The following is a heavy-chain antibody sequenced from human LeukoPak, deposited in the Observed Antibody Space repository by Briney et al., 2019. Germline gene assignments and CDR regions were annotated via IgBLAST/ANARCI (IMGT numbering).Heavy chain of an antibody. CDR3: ATAAYHPPGIVTADPTDAFDI. CDR1: GGSISSYY. Sequence: PSETLSLTCTVSGGSISSYYWSWIRQPPGKGLEWIGYIYYSGSTNYNPSLKSRVTISVDTSKNQFSLKLSSVTAADTAVYYCATAAYHPPGIVTADPTDAFDIWGQGTMVTVSS. J-gene: IGHJ3*02. V-gene: IGHV4-59*08. CDR2: IYYSGST. D-gene: IGHD6-13*01.